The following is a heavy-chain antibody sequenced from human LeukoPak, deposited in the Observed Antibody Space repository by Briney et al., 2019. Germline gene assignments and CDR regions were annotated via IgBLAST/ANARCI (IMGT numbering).Heavy chain of an antibody. J-gene: IGHJ4*02. CDR2: IYYSGST. Sequence: SETLSLTCTVSGGSINSDYWSWIRQPPGKGLEWIGYIYYSGSTNYNPSLKSRVTISVDTSKNQFSLKLSSVTAADTAVYYCATGATYYDILTGYYMPEFDYWGQGTLVTVSS. V-gene: IGHV4-59*01. D-gene: IGHD3-9*01. CDR3: ATGATYYDILTGYYMPEFDY. CDR1: GGSINSDY.